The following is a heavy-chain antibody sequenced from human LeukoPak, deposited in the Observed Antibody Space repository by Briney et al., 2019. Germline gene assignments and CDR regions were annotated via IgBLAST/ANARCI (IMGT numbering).Heavy chain of an antibody. CDR2: INPSSGGI. V-gene: IGHV1-2*02. Sequence: ASVKVSCKASGYTFTGYYMHWVRQAPGQGLEWMGWINPSSGGINSAQKFQGRVTMTRDTSISTAYMELSRLRSDDTAVYYCARGADYGDYALNWGQGTLVTVSS. D-gene: IGHD4-17*01. CDR3: ARGADYGDYALN. J-gene: IGHJ4*02. CDR1: GYTFTGYY.